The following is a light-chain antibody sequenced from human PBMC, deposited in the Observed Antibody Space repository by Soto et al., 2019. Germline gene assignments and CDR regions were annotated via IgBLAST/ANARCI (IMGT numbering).Light chain of an antibody. CDR1: TSDIGKNA. J-gene: IGLJ1*01. CDR3: ATWDDTIRGYV. CDR2: YND. V-gene: IGLV1-36*01. Sequence: QSVLTQPPSVSGGPRQRVTISCSGSTSDIGKNAVSWYQLVPGKAPRLLIYYNDLLPSGVSDRFSGSKSGASASLVISGLQSEDEAEHYCATWDDTIRGYVFGTGTKVIVL.